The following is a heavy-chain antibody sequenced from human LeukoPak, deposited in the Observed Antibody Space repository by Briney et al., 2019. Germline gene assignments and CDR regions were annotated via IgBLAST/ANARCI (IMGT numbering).Heavy chain of an antibody. CDR3: ARDYYGSKSSSFDP. V-gene: IGHV1-8*01. D-gene: IGHD3-10*01. CDR1: GYTFTSYD. Sequence: ASVKVSCKASGYTFTSYDINWVRQATGQGLEWLGWMNPNSGNTGYAQNFLGRVTMTRDISISTAYMELSSLRSEDTAVYYCARDYYGSKSSSFDPWGQGTLVTVSS. CDR2: MNPNSGNT. J-gene: IGHJ5*02.